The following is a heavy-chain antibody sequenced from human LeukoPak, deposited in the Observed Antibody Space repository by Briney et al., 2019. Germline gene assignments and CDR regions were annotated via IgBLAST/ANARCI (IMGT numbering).Heavy chain of an antibody. CDR1: GFTFDDYA. V-gene: IGHV3-43*02. J-gene: IGHJ4*02. Sequence: GGSLRLSCAAPGFTFDDYAMQWVRQAPGKGLEWVSLISGDGGSTYYADSVKGRFTISRDNSKNSLYLQMNSLRTEDTALYYCAKVGYNSWGIDYWGQGTLVTVSS. CDR3: AKVGYNSWGIDY. CDR2: ISGDGGST. D-gene: IGHD5-24*01.